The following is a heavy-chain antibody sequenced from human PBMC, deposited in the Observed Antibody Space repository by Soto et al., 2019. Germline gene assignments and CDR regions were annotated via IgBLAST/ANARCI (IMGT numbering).Heavy chain of an antibody. CDR3: ARDIWYYDILTGYYESPSIY. J-gene: IGHJ4*02. CDR2: ISSSSSYI. CDR1: GFTFSSYS. Sequence: GGSLRLSCAASGFTFSSYSMNWVRQAPGKGLEWVSSISSSSSYIYYADSVKGRFTISRDNAKNSLYLQMNSLRAEDTAVYYCARDIWYYDILTGYYESPSIYWGQGTLVTVSS. V-gene: IGHV3-21*01. D-gene: IGHD3-9*01.